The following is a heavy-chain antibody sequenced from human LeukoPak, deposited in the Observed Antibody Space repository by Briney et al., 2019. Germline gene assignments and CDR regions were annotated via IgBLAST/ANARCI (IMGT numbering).Heavy chain of an antibody. CDR3: ARHLGYCSGGSCYAPFDY. J-gene: IGHJ4*02. CDR2: IYTSGST. CDR1: GGSISSGSYY. D-gene: IGHD2-15*01. Sequence: SQTLSLTCTVSGGSISSGSYYWSWIRQPAGKGLEWIGRIYTSGSTNYNPSLKSRVTISVDTSKNQFSLKLSSVTAADTAVYYCARHLGYCSGGSCYAPFDYWGQGTLVTVSS. V-gene: IGHV4-61*02.